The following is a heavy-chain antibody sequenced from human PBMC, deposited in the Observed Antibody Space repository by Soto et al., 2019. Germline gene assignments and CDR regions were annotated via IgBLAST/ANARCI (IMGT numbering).Heavy chain of an antibody. J-gene: IGHJ6*03. CDR1: GYSFTSYW. V-gene: IGHV5-51*01. D-gene: IGHD6-6*01. CDR3: ARIYSSSDNYYYYYMDV. Sequence: PGESLQISCKGSGYSFTSYWIGWVRQMPGKGLEWMGIIYPGDSDTRYSPSFQGQVTISADKSISTAYLQWSSLKASVTAMYYCARIYSSSDNYYYYYMDVWGKGTTVTVSS. CDR2: IYPGDSDT.